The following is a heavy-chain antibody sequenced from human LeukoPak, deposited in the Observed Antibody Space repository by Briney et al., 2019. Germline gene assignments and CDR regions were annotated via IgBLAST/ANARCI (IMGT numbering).Heavy chain of an antibody. CDR1: GFTFSSYG. CDR2: ISYDGSNK. CDR3: AREGWNDADPLYYFDY. J-gene: IGHJ4*02. D-gene: IGHD1-1*01. V-gene: IGHV3-30*03. Sequence: PGRSLRLSCAASGFTFSSYGMHWVRQAPGKGLEWVAVISYDGSNKYYADSVKGRFTISRDNSKNTLYLQMNSLRAEDTAVYYCAREGWNDADPLYYFDYWGQGTLVTVSS.